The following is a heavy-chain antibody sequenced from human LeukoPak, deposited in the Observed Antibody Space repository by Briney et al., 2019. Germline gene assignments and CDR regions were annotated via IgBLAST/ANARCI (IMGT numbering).Heavy chain of an antibody. J-gene: IGHJ5*02. V-gene: IGHV4-30-4*01. Sequence: SQTLSLTWTVSGGSISSGDYYWSWIRQPPGKGLEWIGYIYYSGSTYYNPSLKSRVTISVDTSKNQFSLKLSSVTAADTAVYYCARGFSGVATVDPWGQGTLVTVSS. CDR2: IYYSGST. D-gene: IGHD5-12*01. CDR1: GGSISSGDYY. CDR3: ARGFSGVATVDP.